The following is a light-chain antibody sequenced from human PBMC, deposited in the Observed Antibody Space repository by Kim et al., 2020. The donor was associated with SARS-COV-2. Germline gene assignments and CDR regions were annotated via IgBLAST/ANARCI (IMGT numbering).Light chain of an antibody. J-gene: IGKJ2*01. CDR1: QSVNSNY. CDR3: HQYDTSHT. CDR2: RAS. Sequence: IVLTQSPDSLSLSPGERVTLSCRASQSVNSNYLDWYQQKPGQAPRLLIYRASSRATGIPGRFSGSGSGTDFTLTISGLEPEDFAVYYCHQYDTSHTSGQGTKLEI. V-gene: IGKV3-20*01.